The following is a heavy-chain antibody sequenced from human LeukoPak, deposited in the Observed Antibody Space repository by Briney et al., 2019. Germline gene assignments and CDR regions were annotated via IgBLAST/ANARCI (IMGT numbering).Heavy chain of an antibody. CDR3: AGYYSGSSGYVHY. CDR1: EFTFSNYW. CDR2: ISPDGRTT. J-gene: IGHJ4*02. V-gene: IGHV3-74*01. D-gene: IGHD3-22*01. Sequence: GGSLRLSCAASEFTFSNYWMHWVRQAPGKGLVWVSNISPDGRTTNYADSGKGLFTISGDNAKNTLYLQMNSLRVEDTAVYYCAGYYSGSSGYVHYWGQGTLVTVSS.